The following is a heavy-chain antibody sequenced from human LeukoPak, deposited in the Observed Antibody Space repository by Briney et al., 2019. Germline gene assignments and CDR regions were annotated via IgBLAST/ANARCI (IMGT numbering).Heavy chain of an antibody. CDR3: ARNAGDY. D-gene: IGHD1-1*01. Sequence: PSETLSLTCTVSGGSISDFYWSWIRQPAGKGLEWIGRIYISGNTNYNPSLKSRATMSLDTSKNHFSLRLRSVTAADTAVYYCARNAGDYWGQGTLVTVSS. V-gene: IGHV4-4*07. J-gene: IGHJ4*02. CDR1: GGSISDFY. CDR2: IYISGNT.